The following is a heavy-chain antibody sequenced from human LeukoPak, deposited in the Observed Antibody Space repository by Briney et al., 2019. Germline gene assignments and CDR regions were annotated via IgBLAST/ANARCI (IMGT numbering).Heavy chain of an antibody. CDR2: IDTIGATT. CDR1: GFTFSSHA. V-gene: IGHV3-23*01. D-gene: IGHD6-19*01. J-gene: IGHJ5*02. CDR3: AKIGQQWLIPEEP. Sequence: PGGSLRLSCTASGFTFSSHAMSWVRQAPGKGLKGVSTIDTIGATTSYTDSVKGRFTISRDNSKNMLYLQMDTLRAEDTAVYYCAKIGQQWLIPEEPWGQGTLVTVSS.